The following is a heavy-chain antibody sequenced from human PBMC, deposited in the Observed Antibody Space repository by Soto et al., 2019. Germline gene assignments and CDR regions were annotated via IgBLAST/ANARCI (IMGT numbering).Heavy chain of an antibody. CDR3: ARDDAFGNENGFEI. D-gene: IGHD1-1*01. V-gene: IGHV3-33*01. CDR2: IVSDGSAK. Sequence: GGSLRLSCAVSGFPFSTYGFHWVRQPPGKGLEWVAVIVSDGSAKYHADSVEGRFTISRDNSKDTLYLQMNSLRAEDTAVYYCARDDAFGNENGFEIWGQGTMVNVSS. CDR1: GFPFSTYG. J-gene: IGHJ3*02.